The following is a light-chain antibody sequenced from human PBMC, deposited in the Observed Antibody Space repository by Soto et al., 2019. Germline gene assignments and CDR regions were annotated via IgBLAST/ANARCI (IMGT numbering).Light chain of an antibody. CDR1: QGIGSW. CDR3: QQGYSFPLT. Sequence: DIQMTQSPSSVSASVGDRVTITCRASQGIGSWLAWFQQKPGEAPSLLIYAASSLHSGVPSRFSGSGSGTDFTLTITSLQPEAFATYYCQQGYSFPLTFGGGTKVEIK. V-gene: IGKV1-12*01. J-gene: IGKJ4*01. CDR2: AAS.